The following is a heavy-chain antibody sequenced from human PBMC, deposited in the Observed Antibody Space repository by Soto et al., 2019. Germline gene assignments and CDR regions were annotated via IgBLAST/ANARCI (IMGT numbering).Heavy chain of an antibody. D-gene: IGHD2-8*01. CDR1: GGSISSYY. CDR2: IYYSGST. J-gene: IGHJ4*02. V-gene: IGHV4-59*08. Sequence: QVQLQESGPGQVKPSETLSLTCTVSGGSISSYYWSWIRQPPGKGLEWIGYIYYSGSTNYNPSLKSRVTISVDTSKNQFSLKLSSVTAADTAVYYCARLRGYCTNGVCGEYYFDYWGQGTLVTVSS. CDR3: ARLRGYCTNGVCGEYYFDY.